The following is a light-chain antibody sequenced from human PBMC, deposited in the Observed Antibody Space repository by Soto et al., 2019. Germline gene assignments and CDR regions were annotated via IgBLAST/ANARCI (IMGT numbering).Light chain of an antibody. CDR3: QQRSSWPPEIT. Sequence: EIVLTQSPATLSSFPGDRVTLSCRASQSVGSNLAWYQQKPGQAPRLLIYDASKRATDIPARFSGSGSGTDFTLTISSLAPEDFAVYYCQQRSSWPPEITFGQGTRLEIK. CDR2: DAS. J-gene: IGKJ5*01. V-gene: IGKV3-11*01. CDR1: QSVGSN.